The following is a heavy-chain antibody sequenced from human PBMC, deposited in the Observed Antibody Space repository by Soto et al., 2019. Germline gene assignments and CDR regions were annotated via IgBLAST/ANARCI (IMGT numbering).Heavy chain of an antibody. D-gene: IGHD5-18*01. J-gene: IGHJ4*02. CDR2: IIPILGIA. Sequence: SVKVSCKASGGTFSSYTISWVRQAPGQGLEWMGRIIPILGIANYAQKFQGRVTITADKSTSTAYMELSSLRSEDTAVYYCARLGYSYGSLNDYWGQGTLVTVSS. CDR3: ARLGYSYGSLNDY. CDR1: GGTFSSYT. V-gene: IGHV1-69*02.